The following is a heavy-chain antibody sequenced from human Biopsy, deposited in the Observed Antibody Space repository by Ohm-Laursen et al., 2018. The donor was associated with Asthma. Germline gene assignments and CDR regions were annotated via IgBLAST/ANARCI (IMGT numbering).Heavy chain of an antibody. J-gene: IGHJ3*01. CDR1: GYTFTNYA. Sequence: GSSVKVSCKASGYTFTNYAIHWVRQAPGQRPEWMGWINAGNGNTKYSQKFQGRVTITRDTSASTAYMELRSLRSEDTATYYCARTYYDFLTGQVKDVFGVWGQGTMVTVSS. D-gene: IGHD3-9*01. CDR2: INAGNGNT. V-gene: IGHV1-3*01. CDR3: ARTYYDFLTGQVKDVFGV.